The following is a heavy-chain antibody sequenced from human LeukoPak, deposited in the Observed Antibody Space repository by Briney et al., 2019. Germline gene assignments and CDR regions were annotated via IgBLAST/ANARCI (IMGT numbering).Heavy chain of an antibody. V-gene: IGHV5-51*03. Sequence: KPGESLKISCKGSGYSFTSYWIGWVRQMPGKGLEWMGIIYPGDSDTRYSPSFQGQVTISADKSISTAYLQWSSLKASDTAMYYCARFGPELQWFGGVKVRAAVKTSGRYYMDVWGKGTTVTVSS. D-gene: IGHD3-10*01. CDR3: ARFGPELQWFGGVKVRAAVKTSGRYYMDV. CDR1: GYSFTSYW. CDR2: IYPGDSDT. J-gene: IGHJ6*03.